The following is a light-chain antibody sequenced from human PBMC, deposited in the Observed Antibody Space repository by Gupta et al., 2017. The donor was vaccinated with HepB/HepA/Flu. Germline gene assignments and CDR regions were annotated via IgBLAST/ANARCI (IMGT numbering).Light chain of an antibody. CDR2: DDT. Sequence: QSALTQPASVSRSPGQSITISCTGTSTDVGGYNSVSWYQQYPGKAPKLMIYDDTNRPSGVSNHFSGSKSGNTASLTISGLQAEDEADYYCNSYTSRTTVVFGGGTQLTVL. CDR3: NSYTSRTTVV. J-gene: IGLJ2*01. V-gene: IGLV2-14*03. CDR1: STDVGGYNS.